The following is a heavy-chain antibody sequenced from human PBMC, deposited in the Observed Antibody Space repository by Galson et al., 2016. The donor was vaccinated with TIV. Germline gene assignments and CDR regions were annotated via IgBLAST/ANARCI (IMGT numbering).Heavy chain of an antibody. J-gene: IGHJ6*02. CDR3: ARETV. CDR2: INAGNGNT. CDR1: GFTFTSYV. V-gene: IGHV1-3*01. Sequence: SVKVSCKASGFTFTSYVMHWVRQTPGQRLEWMGWINAGNGNTKYSQKLQGRVTINRDTSASTAYMELSSLTSEDTAVYYCARETVWGQGTTVTVSS.